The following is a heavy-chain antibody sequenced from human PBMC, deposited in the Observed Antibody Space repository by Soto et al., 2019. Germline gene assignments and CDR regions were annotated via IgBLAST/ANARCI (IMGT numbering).Heavy chain of an antibody. CDR3: ARWGHLPSLAADDLYSFDY. V-gene: IGHV3-11*06. CDR2: ISSSSSYT. J-gene: IGHJ4*02. Sequence: GGSLRLSCAASGFTFSDYYMSWIRQAPGKGLEWVSYISSSSSYTNYADSAKGRFTISRDNAKNSLYLQMNSLRAEDTAVYYCARWGHLPSLAADDLYSFDYWGQGTLVTVSS. D-gene: IGHD6-13*01. CDR1: GFTFSDYY.